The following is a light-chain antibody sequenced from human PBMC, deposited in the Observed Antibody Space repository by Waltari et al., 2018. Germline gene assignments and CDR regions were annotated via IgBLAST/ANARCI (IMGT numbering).Light chain of an antibody. V-gene: IGKV1-39*01. Sequence: SQITQSPSSLSASVGDRVTITRLPSQSISTYLNWIQQKPVEAPKPRTYAASSLQGGVPSRFSSSGSRTDFTLTITSLQPEDFATYFCQQSYSSLYTFGQGTKLEI. CDR3: QQSYSSLYT. CDR2: AAS. CDR1: QSISTY. J-gene: IGKJ2*01.